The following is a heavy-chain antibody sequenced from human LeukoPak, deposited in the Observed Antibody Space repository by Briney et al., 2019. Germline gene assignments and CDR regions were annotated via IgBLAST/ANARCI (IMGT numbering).Heavy chain of an antibody. CDR1: GFTFSTYD. CDR3: AKGHWGDN. J-gene: IGHJ4*02. CDR2: IRGHDGST. D-gene: IGHD7-27*01. V-gene: IGHV3-23*01. Sequence: GGSLRLFCAASGFTFSTYDMSWFRQARGKGLEGVSLIRGHDGSTYYAKSVKGRFTLSRDNSKDGLYVQKKTVTAEDTAVYYCAKGHWGDNWGQGTLVTVSS.